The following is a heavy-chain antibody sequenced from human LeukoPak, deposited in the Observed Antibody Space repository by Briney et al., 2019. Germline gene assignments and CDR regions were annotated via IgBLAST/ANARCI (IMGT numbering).Heavy chain of an antibody. Sequence: SETLSLTCTVSGGSISSYYWSWIRQPPGKGLEWIGYIYYSGSTNYNPSLKSRVTISVDTSKNQFSLKLSSVTAADTAVYYCASATINPYNWFDPWGQGTLVTVSS. J-gene: IGHJ5*02. CDR3: ASATINPYNWFDP. CDR2: IYYSGST. CDR1: GGSISSYY. V-gene: IGHV4-59*01. D-gene: IGHD5-12*01.